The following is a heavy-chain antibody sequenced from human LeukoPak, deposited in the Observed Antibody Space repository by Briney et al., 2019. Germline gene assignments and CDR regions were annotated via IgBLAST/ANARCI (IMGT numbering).Heavy chain of an antibody. CDR1: GFTFSSYA. CDR3: AKNGKIGMETNWFDP. D-gene: IGHD1-26*01. CDR2: ISGSGGST. Sequence: GGSLRLSCAASGFTFSSYAMSWVRQAPGKGLEWVSAISGSGGSTYYADSVKGRFTISRDNSKNTLYLQMNSLRAEDTAVYYCAKNGKIGMETNWFDPWGQGTLATVSS. V-gene: IGHV3-23*01. J-gene: IGHJ5*02.